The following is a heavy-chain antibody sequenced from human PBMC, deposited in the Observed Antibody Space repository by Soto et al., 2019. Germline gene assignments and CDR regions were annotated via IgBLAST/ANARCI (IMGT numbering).Heavy chain of an antibody. D-gene: IGHD3-3*01. V-gene: IGHV1-18*01. CDR1: GYTFTSYG. CDR3: AVTDYDFWSGYYRGPSYYFDY. Sequence: GASVKVSCKASGYTFTSYGISWVRQAPGQRLEWMGWISAYNGNTNYSQKFQGRVTITRDTSASTAYMELRSLRSEDTAVYYCAVTDYDFWSGYYRGPSYYFDYWGQGTLVTVSS. CDR2: ISAYNGNT. J-gene: IGHJ4*02.